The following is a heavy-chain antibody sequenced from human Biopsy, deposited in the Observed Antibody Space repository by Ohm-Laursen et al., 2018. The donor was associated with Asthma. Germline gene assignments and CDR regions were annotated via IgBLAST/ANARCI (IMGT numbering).Heavy chain of an antibody. D-gene: IGHD6-6*01. CDR1: GDAMSTSGSY. CDR2: IYYSGRT. V-gene: IGHV4-39*02. CDR3: ARAVSSSSYWYFDL. J-gene: IGHJ2*01. Sequence: SGTLSLTCIVSGDAMSTSGSYWGWIRQSPGKGLEWIGSIYYSGRTYYNPSLESRVTISADTSKNHFSLKVPSVTAADTAVYYCARAVSSSSYWYFDLWGRGDLVTVSS.